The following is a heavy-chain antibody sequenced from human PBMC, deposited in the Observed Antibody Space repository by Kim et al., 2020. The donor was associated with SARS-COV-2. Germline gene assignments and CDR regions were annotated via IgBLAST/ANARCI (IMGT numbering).Heavy chain of an antibody. CDR1: GFEFNDYY. CDR3: ASAGYSSGWYVSLDFDY. D-gene: IGHD6-19*01. J-gene: IGHJ4*02. CDR2: ISSSSGYT. V-gene: IGHV3-11*03. Sequence: GGSLRLSCAVSGFEFNDYYMNWIRQAPGKGLEWVSYISSSSGYTDYADSVKGRFTISRDNAKNSLYLQMNSLRAEDTAVYYCASAGYSSGWYVSLDFDYWGQGTLVTVSS.